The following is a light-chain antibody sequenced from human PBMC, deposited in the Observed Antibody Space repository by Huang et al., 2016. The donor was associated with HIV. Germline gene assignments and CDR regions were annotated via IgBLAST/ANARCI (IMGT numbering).Light chain of an antibody. CDR2: GAT. V-gene: IGKV3-11*01. J-gene: IGKJ4*01. CDR1: QSVSHY. Sequence: IVLTQSPASLSLSPGERATLSCRASQSVSHYLAWYQHKPGQPPRLLIYGATRRATDMPARFNGTGSGTNFTLTISILETEDSAVYYCQESDTWPRLTLGGGTKVEIK. CDR3: QESDTWPRLT.